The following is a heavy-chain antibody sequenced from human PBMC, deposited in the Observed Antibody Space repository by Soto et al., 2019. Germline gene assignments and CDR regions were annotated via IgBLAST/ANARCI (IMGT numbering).Heavy chain of an antibody. J-gene: IGHJ4*02. Sequence: GGSLRLSCAASGFTFDEYTMYWVRQAPGKGLEWVSLISWDGSSTYSADSVRGRFTISRDNSKNSLYLQMSSLRTEDTASYYCAKGIIGAVTSSGMDCWGQGTLVTVSS. CDR3: AKGIIGAVTSSGMDC. CDR1: GFTFDEYT. D-gene: IGHD4-17*01. CDR2: ISWDGSST. V-gene: IGHV3-43*01.